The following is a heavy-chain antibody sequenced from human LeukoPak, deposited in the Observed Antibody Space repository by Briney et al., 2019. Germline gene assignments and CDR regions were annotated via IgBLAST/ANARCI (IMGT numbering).Heavy chain of an antibody. V-gene: IGHV4-59*01. Sequence: SETLSLTCTVSGGSTSSYYWSWIRQPPGKGLEWIGYIYYSGSTNYNPSLKSRVTISVDTSKNQFSLKLSSVTAADTAVYYCARGLSGGYDFWSGYYGGNWFDPWGQGTLVTVSS. CDR2: IYYSGST. CDR1: GGSTSSYY. D-gene: IGHD3-3*01. CDR3: ARGLSGGYDFWSGYYGGNWFDP. J-gene: IGHJ5*02.